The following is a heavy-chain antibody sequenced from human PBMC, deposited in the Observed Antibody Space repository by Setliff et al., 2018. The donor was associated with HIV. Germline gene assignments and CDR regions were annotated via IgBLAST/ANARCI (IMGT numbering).Heavy chain of an antibody. Sequence: GGYLRLSCAASGFTFSTYWMSWVRQAPGKGLEWVANIKQDGSEKFYVDSVKGRFTISRDNAKNSLYLQMNSLRAEDTAVYYCARDPYPYFDYGAWYFDLWGRGTLVTVSS. CDR1: GFTFSTYW. J-gene: IGHJ2*01. V-gene: IGHV3-7*01. CDR2: IKQDGSEK. D-gene: IGHD4-17*01. CDR3: ARDPYPYFDYGAWYFDL.